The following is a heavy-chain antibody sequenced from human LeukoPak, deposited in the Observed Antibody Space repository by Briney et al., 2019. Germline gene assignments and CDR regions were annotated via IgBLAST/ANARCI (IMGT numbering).Heavy chain of an antibody. CDR3: ARSGYDILTGYSGFDY. CDR2: IYTSGST. CDR1: GGSISSYY. D-gene: IGHD3-9*01. J-gene: IGHJ4*02. Sequence: SETLSLTCTVSGGSISSYYWSSIRQPAGKGLEWIGRIYTSGSTNYNPSLKSRVTMSVDTSKNQFSLKLSSVTAADTAVYYCARSGYDILTGYSGFDYWGQGTLVTVSS. V-gene: IGHV4-4*07.